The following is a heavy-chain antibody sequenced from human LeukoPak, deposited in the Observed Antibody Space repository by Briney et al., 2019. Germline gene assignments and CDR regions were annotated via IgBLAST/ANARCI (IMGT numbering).Heavy chain of an antibody. J-gene: IGHJ6*03. V-gene: IGHV4-61*02. Sequence: SETLSLTCTVSGGSVSSGSYYWSWIRQPAGKGLEWIGRIYTSGSTNYNPSLKSRVTISVDTSKNQFSLKLSSVTAADTAVYYCARGLLGYYMDVWGKGTTVTISS. CDR1: GGSVSSGSYY. D-gene: IGHD2-15*01. CDR2: IYTSGST. CDR3: ARGLLGYYMDV.